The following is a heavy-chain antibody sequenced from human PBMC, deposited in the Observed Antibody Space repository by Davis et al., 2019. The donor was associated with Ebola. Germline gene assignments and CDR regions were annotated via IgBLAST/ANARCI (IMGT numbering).Heavy chain of an antibody. V-gene: IGHV3-30-3*01. J-gene: IGHJ4*02. D-gene: IGHD3-3*01. Sequence: PGGSLRLSCAASGFTFSSYAMHWVRQAPGKGLDWVAVISYDGSNKYYADSVKGRFTISRDNSKNTLYLQMNSLRAEDTAVYYCARDAPPYYDFWSGYYAYWGQGTLVTVSS. CDR2: ISYDGSNK. CDR1: GFTFSSYA. CDR3: ARDAPPYYDFWSGYYAY.